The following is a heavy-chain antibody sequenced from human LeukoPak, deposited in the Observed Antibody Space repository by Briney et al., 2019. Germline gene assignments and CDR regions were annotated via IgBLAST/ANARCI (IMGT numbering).Heavy chain of an antibody. J-gene: IGHJ6*03. CDR1: GFTFDDYA. CDR3: AKVRGYCSGGSCYSGFGYMDV. Sequence: GSLRLSCAASGFTFDDYAMHWVRQAPGKGLEWVSLISWDGGSTYYTDSVKGRFTISRDNSKNSLYLQMNSLRAEDTALYYCAKVRGYCSGGSCYSGFGYMDVWGKGTTVTVSS. V-gene: IGHV3-43D*04. CDR2: ISWDGGST. D-gene: IGHD2-15*01.